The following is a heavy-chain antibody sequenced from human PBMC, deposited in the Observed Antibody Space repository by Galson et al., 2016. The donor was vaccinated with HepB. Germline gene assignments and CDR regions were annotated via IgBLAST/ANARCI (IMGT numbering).Heavy chain of an antibody. CDR2: IGTAGDT. V-gene: IGHV3-13*01. Sequence: SLRLSCAASGFTFSSYDMHWVRQATGKGLEWVSAIGTAGDTYYPGSVKGRFTISRDNSKSTLYLQMNGLRPEDSALYYCAREVTYCSGGGCYYFDYWGQGTLVTVSS. CDR3: AREVTYCSGGGCYYFDY. CDR1: GFTFSSYD. D-gene: IGHD2-15*01. J-gene: IGHJ4*02.